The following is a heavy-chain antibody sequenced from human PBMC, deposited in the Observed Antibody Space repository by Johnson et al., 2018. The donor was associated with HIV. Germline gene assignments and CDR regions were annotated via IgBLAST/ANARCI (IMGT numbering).Heavy chain of an antibody. CDR3: ARGQRGGGGHPHAFDI. J-gene: IGHJ3*02. Sequence: QVQLVESGGGVVRPGGSLRLSCAASGFTFSSYAMHWVRQAPGKGLEYVSAISGSGGSTYYADSVKGRFTISRDNAKNSLYLQMNSLRGEDTAVYYCARGQRGGGGHPHAFDIWGQGTMVTVSS. D-gene: IGHD2-15*01. V-gene: IGHV3-64*04. CDR2: ISGSGGST. CDR1: GFTFSSYA.